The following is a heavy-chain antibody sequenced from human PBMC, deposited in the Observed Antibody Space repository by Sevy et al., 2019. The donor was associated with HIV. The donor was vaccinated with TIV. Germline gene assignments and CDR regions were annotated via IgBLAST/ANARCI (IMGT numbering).Heavy chain of an antibody. D-gene: IGHD3-3*01. Sequence: GGSLRLSCAASGFTFDDYAMHWVRQAPGKGLEWVSGISRNSGRIGYADSVKGRFTISRDNAKNSLYLQMNRLRAEDRALYNSVKDMGGGFLECARISDDYYDGRNVWGQGTTVTVSS. J-gene: IGHJ6*02. V-gene: IGHV3-9*01. CDR3: VKDMGGGFLECARISDDYYDGRNV. CDR1: GFTFDDYA. CDR2: ISRNSGRI.